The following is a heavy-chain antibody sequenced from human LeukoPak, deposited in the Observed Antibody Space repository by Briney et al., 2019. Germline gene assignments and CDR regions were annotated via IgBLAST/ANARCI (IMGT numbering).Heavy chain of an antibody. CDR3: ARGDGYKDFDY. CDR1: GGSISSGSCY. D-gene: IGHD5-24*01. Sequence: SETLSLTCTVSGGSISSGSCYWSWIRQPAGKGLEWIGRIYTSGSTNYNPSLKSRVTISVDKSKNQFSLKLSSVTAADTAVYYCARGDGYKDFDYWGQGTLVTVSS. V-gene: IGHV4-61*02. CDR2: IYTSGST. J-gene: IGHJ4*02.